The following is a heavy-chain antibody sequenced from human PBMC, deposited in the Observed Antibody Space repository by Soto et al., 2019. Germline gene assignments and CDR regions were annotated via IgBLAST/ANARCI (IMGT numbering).Heavy chain of an antibody. J-gene: IGHJ4*02. CDR3: ARGKGYYRKKDYRDY. V-gene: IGHV4-34*01. D-gene: IGHD3-10*01. Sequence: QVQLQQWGAGLLKPSETLSLTCAVYGVSFSGYYWSWIRQPPGKVLEWMGESNHSGSTNYTPSLKRGATRPVDTSKNQCTLKRRAVTAADTAGNNGARGKGYYRKKDYRDYWGQGTLVTVSS. CDR1: GVSFSGYY. CDR2: SNHSGST.